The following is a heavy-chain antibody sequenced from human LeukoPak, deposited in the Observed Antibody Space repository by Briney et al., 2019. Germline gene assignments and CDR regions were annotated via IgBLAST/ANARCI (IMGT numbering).Heavy chain of an antibody. CDR2: IKYDGNEI. V-gene: IGHV3-7*01. CDR3: AAMDHFDF. D-gene: IGHD5-18*01. Sequence: GGSLRLSCSASGFTLSSSWMASVPQAPGKGLEWVANIKYDGNEIYYVDSVKGRFTISRDDAKNSLLLEMNSLRADDTAVYYCAAMDHFDFWGQGTLVSVSS. CDR1: GFTLSSSW. J-gene: IGHJ4*02.